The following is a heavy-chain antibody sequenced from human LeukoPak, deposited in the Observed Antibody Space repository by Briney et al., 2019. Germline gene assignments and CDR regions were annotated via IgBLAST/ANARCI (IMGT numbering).Heavy chain of an antibody. V-gene: IGHV3-30*03. J-gene: IGHJ4*02. CDR2: ISYDGSNK. Sequence: GGSLRLSCAASGFTFSSYSMNWVRQAPGKGLEWVAVISYDGSNKYYADSVKGRFTISRDNSKNTLYLQMNSLRAEDTAVYYCARDLPYQLLPYYFDYWGQGTLVTVSS. CDR3: ARDLPYQLLPYYFDY. D-gene: IGHD2-2*01. CDR1: GFTFSSYS.